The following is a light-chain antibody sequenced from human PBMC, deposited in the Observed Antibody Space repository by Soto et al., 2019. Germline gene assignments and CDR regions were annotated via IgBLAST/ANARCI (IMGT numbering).Light chain of an antibody. CDR1: SGTFASNY. Sequence: NFMLTQPHSMSESPVKTVTISCTRSSGTFASNYVQWSQQRPGSSPKLRPSGVPDRFSGSIDSSSNSASLTISGLKTEDEADYYCQSYDSSNRGVFGGGTKLTVL. CDR3: QSYDSSNRGV. J-gene: IGLJ3*02. V-gene: IGLV6-57*01.